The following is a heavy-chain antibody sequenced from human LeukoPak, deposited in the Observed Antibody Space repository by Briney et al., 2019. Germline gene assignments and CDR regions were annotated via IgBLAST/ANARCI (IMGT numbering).Heavy chain of an antibody. Sequence: GGSLTLSCAASGFTFSSCWMIWVRQAPGKGLEWVANIKQDGSEKYYVDSLKGRFTISRDNAKNSLYLQMNSLRAEDTAVYYCARAGLWLGELLDYWGQGTLVTVSS. D-gene: IGHD3-10*01. CDR1: GFTFSSCW. V-gene: IGHV3-7*05. CDR2: IKQDGSEK. CDR3: ARAGLWLGELLDY. J-gene: IGHJ4*02.